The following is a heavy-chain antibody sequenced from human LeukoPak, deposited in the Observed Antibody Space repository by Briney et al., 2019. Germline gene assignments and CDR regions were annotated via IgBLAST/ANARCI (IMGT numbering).Heavy chain of an antibody. CDR1: GFTFSSYS. Sequence: GGSLRLSCAASGFTFSSYSMNWVRQAPGKGLEWVSSISSSSYIYYADSVKGRFTISRDNAKNSLYLQMNSLRAEDTAVYYCARVITFGHDGDYWGQGTLVTVSS. CDR3: ARVITFGHDGDY. V-gene: IGHV3-21*01. J-gene: IGHJ4*02. D-gene: IGHD3-16*01. CDR2: ISSSSYI.